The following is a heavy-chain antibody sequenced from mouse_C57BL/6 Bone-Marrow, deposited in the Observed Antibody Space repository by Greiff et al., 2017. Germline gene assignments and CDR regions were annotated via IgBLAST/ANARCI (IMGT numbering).Heavy chain of an antibody. CDR1: GFTFTDYY. V-gene: IGHV7-3*01. CDR2: IRNKPNGYPT. J-gene: IGHJ2*01. Sequence: DVMLQESGGGLVQPGGSLSLSCAASGFTFTDYYMSWVRQPPGKALEWLGFIRNKPNGYPTEYSASVKGRFTISRDNFPSIRYLQMNALRAEDSATYYCARYNYCDYWGQGTTLTVTS. CDR3: ARYNYCDY.